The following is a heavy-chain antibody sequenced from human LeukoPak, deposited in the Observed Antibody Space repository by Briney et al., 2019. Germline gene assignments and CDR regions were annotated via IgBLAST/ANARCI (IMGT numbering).Heavy chain of an antibody. Sequence: PGGSLRLSCAASGFTFSSYWMHWVRQAPGKGLVWVSRINSDGSSTTYADSVKGRFTISRDNANNALYLQMNSLRADDTAMYYCVRQYSYDSSGYYPWDYWGQGTLVTVSS. V-gene: IGHV3-74*01. J-gene: IGHJ4*02. CDR1: GFTFSSYW. CDR3: VRQYSYDSSGYYPWDY. CDR2: INSDGSST. D-gene: IGHD3-22*01.